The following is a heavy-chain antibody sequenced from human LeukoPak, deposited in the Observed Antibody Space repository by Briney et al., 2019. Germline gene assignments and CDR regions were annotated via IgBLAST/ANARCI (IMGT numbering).Heavy chain of an antibody. CDR3: AKSRHDYVWGSYRPPGY. CDR1: GFTFDDYA. CDR2: ISWNSGSI. V-gene: IGHV3-9*01. J-gene: IGHJ4*02. Sequence: PGGSLRLSCAASGFTFDDYAMHWVRQAPGKGLEWVSGISWNSGSIGYADSVKGRFTISRDNAKNSLYLQMNSLRAEDTAVYYCAKSRHDYVWGSYRPPGYWGQGTLVTVSS. D-gene: IGHD3-16*02.